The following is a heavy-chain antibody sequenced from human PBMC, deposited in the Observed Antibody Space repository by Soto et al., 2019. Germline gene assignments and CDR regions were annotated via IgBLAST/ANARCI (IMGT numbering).Heavy chain of an antibody. CDR1: GDSISKSGYY. J-gene: IGHJ4*02. V-gene: IGHV4-31*11. CDR3: ARSRGVTNPRRPYYLLS. D-gene: IGHD4-17*01. CDR2: IYYSVST. Sequence: TLSLTCAVSGDSISKSGYYWSWIRQNQGKALEWIGYIYYSVSTFYNPSLKSRVSISLDTSKNQLSLKLTSATVADTAVYYCARSRGVTNPRRPYYLLSWGQGTLLTVSS.